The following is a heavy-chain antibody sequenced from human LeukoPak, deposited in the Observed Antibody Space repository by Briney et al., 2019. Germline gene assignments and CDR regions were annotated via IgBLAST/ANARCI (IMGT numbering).Heavy chain of an antibody. J-gene: IGHJ4*02. CDR3: ARYSRGPSGSY. V-gene: IGHV3-11*01. Sequence: GGSLRLSCAASGFTFSDYYMAWIRQAPGKGLEWLSHISSSGANTYNPDSVKGRFTISRDNTKNSVYLQMNSLGVEDTAVYYCARYSRGPSGSYWGQGTLVTVSS. D-gene: IGHD3-10*01. CDR2: ISSSGANT. CDR1: GFTFSDYY.